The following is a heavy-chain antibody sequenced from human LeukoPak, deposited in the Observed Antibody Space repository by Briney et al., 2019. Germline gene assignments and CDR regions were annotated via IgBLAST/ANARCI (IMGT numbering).Heavy chain of an antibody. CDR1: GLTFSSYA. J-gene: IGHJ4*02. V-gene: IGHV3-23*01. CDR2: ISGSGGST. D-gene: IGHD3-10*01. Sequence: GGSLRLSCAASGLTFSSYAMSWVRQAPGKGLEWVSAISGSGGSTHYADSVKGRFTISRDNSKNTLYLHMNSLRAEDTAVYYCAKDLNYYGSGSYDYWGQGTLVTVSS. CDR3: AKDLNYYGSGSYDY.